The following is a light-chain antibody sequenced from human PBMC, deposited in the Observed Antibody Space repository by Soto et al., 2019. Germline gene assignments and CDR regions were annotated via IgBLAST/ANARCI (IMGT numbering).Light chain of an antibody. J-gene: IGKJ4*01. V-gene: IGKV3-20*01. CDR2: GAS. CDR3: QQYGSSALT. CDR1: QTVNSRS. Sequence: EIVLTQSPGTLSLSPGERATLSFRGSQTVNSRSLAWLQQKPGQAPRLLIFGASSRATGIPDRFSGSGSGTDFTLTISRLGPEDFAVYYCQQYGSSALTFGGGTKVDI.